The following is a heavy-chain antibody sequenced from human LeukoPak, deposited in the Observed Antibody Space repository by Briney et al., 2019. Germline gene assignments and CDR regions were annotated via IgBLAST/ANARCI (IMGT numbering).Heavy chain of an antibody. Sequence: QSQTLSLTCAISGDSVSSNSAAWNWIRQSPSRGLEWLXXTYYRSKWYNDXXXSVKSRITINPDTSKNQFSLQLNSVTPEDTAVXYXXXXLPLSSRIDYWGQGTLVTVSS. CDR3: XXXLPLSSRIDY. J-gene: IGHJ4*02. V-gene: IGHV6-1*01. CDR1: GDSVSSNSAA. D-gene: IGHD6-19*01. CDR2: TYYRSKWYN.